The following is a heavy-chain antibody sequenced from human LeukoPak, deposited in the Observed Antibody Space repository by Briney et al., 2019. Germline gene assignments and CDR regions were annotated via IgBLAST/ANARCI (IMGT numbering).Heavy chain of an antibody. J-gene: IGHJ4*02. V-gene: IGHV4-4*07. CDR1: GGSISNYY. D-gene: IGHD2-8*02. CDR2: IYTSGGT. CDR3: ARNKVPWYYFDY. Sequence: SEALSLTCTVSGGSISNYYWSWIRQPAGKGLEWIGRIYTSGGTNYNPSLKSRVTMSVDTSKNQFSLKLSSVTAADTAVYYCARNKVPWYYFDYWGQGTLVTVSS.